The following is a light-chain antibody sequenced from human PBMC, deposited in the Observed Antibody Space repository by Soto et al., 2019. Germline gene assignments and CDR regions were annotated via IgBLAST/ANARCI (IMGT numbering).Light chain of an antibody. CDR1: QSISNW. V-gene: IGKV1-5*01. Sequence: DIQMTQSPSSLSASVGDRVTITCRASQSISNWLAWYQQKPGKAPKLLIYDASTLESGVPSRFSGGGSETEFTLTISSLQPDDLGTYYCQQYNSYSRTFGQGTKVDIK. CDR2: DAS. CDR3: QQYNSYSRT. J-gene: IGKJ1*01.